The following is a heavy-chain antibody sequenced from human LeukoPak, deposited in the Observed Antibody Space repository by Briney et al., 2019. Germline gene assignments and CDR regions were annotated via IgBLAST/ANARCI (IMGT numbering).Heavy chain of an antibody. CDR2: IYSSGST. Sequence: GGSLRLSRAASGFTVISNYMNWVRQAPGKGLEWVSVIYSSGSTHYADSVKGRFTISRDSSKNTLYLQMNSLRAEDTAVYYCAKDSSGTYFDYWGQGTLVTVSS. CDR3: AKDSSGTYFDY. CDR1: GFTVISNY. J-gene: IGHJ4*02. V-gene: IGHV3-66*01. D-gene: IGHD3-22*01.